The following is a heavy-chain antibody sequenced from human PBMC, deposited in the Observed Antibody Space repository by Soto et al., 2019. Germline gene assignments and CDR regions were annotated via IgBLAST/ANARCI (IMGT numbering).Heavy chain of an antibody. CDR3: ARFTSHSAGYRPDY. CDR2: IFYSGSTSRGRT. V-gene: IGHV4-39*01. Sequence: SETLSLTCTVSGGSISTRYYYWGWIRQPPGKGLEWIGSIFYSGSTSRGRTYYNPSLKGRVAVSVDTSRNQFSLNLSSVTAADTAVYYCARFTSHSAGYRPDYWGQGTLVTVSS. J-gene: IGHJ4*02. CDR1: GGSISTRYYY. D-gene: IGHD6-25*01.